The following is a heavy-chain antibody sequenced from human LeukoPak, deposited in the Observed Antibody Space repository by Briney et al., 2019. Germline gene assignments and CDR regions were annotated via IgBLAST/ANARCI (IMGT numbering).Heavy chain of an antibody. CDR3: ARDGTSTDDY. Sequence: ASVRVSCKTSGYTFSNFGINWVRQAPGQGLEWMGWISGNNDNPNYGQKFQGRLTVTTDTSTSTAYLELRNLRFDDTAVYYGARDGTSTDDYWGQGTLVTVSS. V-gene: IGHV1-18*01. CDR2: ISGNNDNP. CDR1: GYTFSNFG. J-gene: IGHJ4*02. D-gene: IGHD2-2*01.